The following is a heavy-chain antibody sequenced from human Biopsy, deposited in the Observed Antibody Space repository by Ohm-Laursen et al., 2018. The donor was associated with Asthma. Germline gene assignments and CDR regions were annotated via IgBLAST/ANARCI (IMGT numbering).Heavy chain of an antibody. V-gene: IGHV1-3*01. CDR2: INAGNGNT. D-gene: IGHD3-9*01. Sequence: ASVKVSCKASGYNFISFAIHWVRQAPGQRLEWMGWINAGNGNTKYSQKFQGRVTITRDTSASTAYMELRSLRSEDTATYYCARTYYDFLTGQVKDVFGVWGQGTMVTVSS. J-gene: IGHJ3*01. CDR3: ARTYYDFLTGQVKDVFGV. CDR1: GYNFISFA.